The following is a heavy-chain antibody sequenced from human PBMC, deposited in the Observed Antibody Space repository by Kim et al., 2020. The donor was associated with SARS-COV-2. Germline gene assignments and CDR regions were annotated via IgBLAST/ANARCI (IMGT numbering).Heavy chain of an antibody. Sequence: ASVKVSCKASGYTFTSYAMNWVRQAPGQGLEWMGWINTNTGNPTYAQGFTGRFVFSLDTSVSTAYLQISSLKAEDTAVYYCARDVHGWGQWLARHFDYWGQGTLVTVSS. D-gene: IGHD6-19*01. CDR2: INTNTGNP. CDR1: GYTFTSYA. J-gene: IGHJ4*02. V-gene: IGHV7-4-1*02. CDR3: ARDVHGWGQWLARHFDY.